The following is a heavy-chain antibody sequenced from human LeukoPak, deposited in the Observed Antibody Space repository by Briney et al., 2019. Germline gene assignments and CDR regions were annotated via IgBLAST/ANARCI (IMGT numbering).Heavy chain of an antibody. CDR2: INHSGST. V-gene: IGHV4-34*01. CDR1: AGSFSGYY. J-gene: IGHJ4*02. D-gene: IGHD2-2*01. CDR3: ARRLGYCSSTSCYVFDY. Sequence: PSETLSLTCAVYAGSFSGYYWSWIRQPPGKGLEWIGEINHSGSTYYNPSLKSRVTISVDTSKNQFSLKLSSVTAADTAVYYCARRLGYCSSTSCYVFDYWGQGTLVTVSS.